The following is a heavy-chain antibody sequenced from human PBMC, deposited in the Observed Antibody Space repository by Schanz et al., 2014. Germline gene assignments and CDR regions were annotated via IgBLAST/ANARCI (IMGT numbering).Heavy chain of an antibody. D-gene: IGHD2-2*01. CDR3: ARDVGGCSSSTSCYAFEI. Sequence: QVQLQESGPGLVKPSQTLSLTCTVSGGSISSGSYYWSWIRQPAGKGLEWIGRIYTSGSTNYNPTLKGGVTIGIATSKKHVSLNLSSVAAADTAVYYCARDVGGCSSSTSCYAFEIWGQGTMVTVSS. CDR1: GGSISSGSYY. J-gene: IGHJ3*02. CDR2: IYTSGST. V-gene: IGHV4-61*02.